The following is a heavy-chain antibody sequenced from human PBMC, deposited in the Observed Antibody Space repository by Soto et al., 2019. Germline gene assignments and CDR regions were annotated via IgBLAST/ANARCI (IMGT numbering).Heavy chain of an antibody. CDR2: ISSSSSYI. Sequence: GGSLRLSCAASGLTFSSYSMNWVRQAPGKGLEWVSSISSSSSYIYYADSVKGRFTISRDNAKNSLYLQMNSLRAEDTAVYYCARDREDWGYAFDIWGQGTMVTVSS. D-gene: IGHD7-27*01. V-gene: IGHV3-21*01. J-gene: IGHJ3*02. CDR3: ARDREDWGYAFDI. CDR1: GLTFSSYS.